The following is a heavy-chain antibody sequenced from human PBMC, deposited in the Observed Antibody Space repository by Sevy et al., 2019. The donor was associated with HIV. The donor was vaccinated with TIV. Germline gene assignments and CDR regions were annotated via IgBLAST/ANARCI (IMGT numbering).Heavy chain of an antibody. CDR3: ARLDSYSIGWSPRYYFDY. J-gene: IGHJ4*02. D-gene: IGHD6-19*01. Sequence: GESLKISCKGSACTFTTHWIGWVRQMPGKGLEWMGIMSPGDSDPRYSPSFQGQVTMSVDKSVSTAYLQWHSLETSDTAIYYCARLDSYSIGWSPRYYFDYWGQGNLVTVSS. CDR1: ACTFTTHW. CDR2: MSPGDSDP. V-gene: IGHV5-51*01.